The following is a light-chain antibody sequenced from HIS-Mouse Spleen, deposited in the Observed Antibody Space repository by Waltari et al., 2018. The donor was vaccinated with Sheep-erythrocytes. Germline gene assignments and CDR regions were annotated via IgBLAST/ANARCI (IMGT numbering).Light chain of an antibody. J-gene: IGLJ2*01. Sequence: SYVLIQPPSVSVAPGKTARITCGGNNIGSKSVHWYQQKPGQAPVLVVYEDSDRPSGIPERFSGSNSGNTATLTISRVEAGDEADYYCQVWKVFGGGTKLTVL. CDR3: QVWKV. V-gene: IGLV3-21*03. CDR2: EDS. CDR1: NIGSKS.